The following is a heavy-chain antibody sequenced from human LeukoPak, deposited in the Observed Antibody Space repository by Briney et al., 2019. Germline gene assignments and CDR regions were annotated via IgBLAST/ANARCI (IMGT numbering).Heavy chain of an antibody. V-gene: IGHV1-69*13. D-gene: IGHD2-2*01. J-gene: IGHJ5*02. CDR1: GGTFSSYA. CDR3: ASGGGYCSSTSCLYNWFDP. CDR2: IIPIFGTA. Sequence: ASVKVSCKASGGTFSSYAISWVRQAPGQGLEWMAGIIPIFGTANYAQKFQGRVTITADESTSTAYMELSSLRSEDTAVYYCASGGGYCSSTSCLYNWFDPWGQGTLVTVSS.